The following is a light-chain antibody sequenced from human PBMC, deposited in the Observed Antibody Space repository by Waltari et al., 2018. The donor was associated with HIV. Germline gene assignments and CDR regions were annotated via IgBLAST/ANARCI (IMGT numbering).Light chain of an antibody. Sequence: EIVFTQSPGTLSLSPGERATLSCTARQTISNWVVARYQQEPSQAPRLLIYDAMSRATGIPDRFSGSGSGTDFSLTLTSLEPEDFALYFCQQRSNWPTSITFGRGTRLEIK. CDR1: QTISNWV. J-gene: IGKJ5*01. CDR2: DAM. V-gene: IGKV3D-20*02. CDR3: QQRSNWPTSIT.